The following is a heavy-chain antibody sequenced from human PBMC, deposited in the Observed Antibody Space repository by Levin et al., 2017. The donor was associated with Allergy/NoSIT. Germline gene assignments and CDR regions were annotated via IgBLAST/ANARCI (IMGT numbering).Heavy chain of an antibody. CDR3: ARDPKYSSSWGGYYYYGMDV. Sequence: PGGSLRLSCAASGFTFSSYAMHWVRQAPGKGLEWVAVISYDGSNKYYADSVKGRFTISRDNSKNTLYLQMNSLRAEDTAVYYCARDPKYSSSWGGYYYYGMDVWGQGTTVTVSS. CDR2: ISYDGSNK. D-gene: IGHD6-13*01. CDR1: GFTFSSYA. V-gene: IGHV3-30-3*01. J-gene: IGHJ6*02.